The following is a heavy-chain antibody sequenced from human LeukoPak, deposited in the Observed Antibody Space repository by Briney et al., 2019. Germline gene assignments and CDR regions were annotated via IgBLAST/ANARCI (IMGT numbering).Heavy chain of an antibody. V-gene: IGHV1-2*02. CDR3: ARDRGIVPAGTKRYNWFDP. D-gene: IGHD2-2*01. CDR1: AYTLTGYY. Sequence: ASVKLSCPAYAYTLTGYYIHCVRQAPGQGLDWMGWINPNTGDTNYDQKFQGRATMTRDKYISTDYKGLSRLRSADTAVYYCARDRGIVPAGTKRYNWFDPWGQGTLVTVS. CDR2: INPNTGDT. J-gene: IGHJ5*02.